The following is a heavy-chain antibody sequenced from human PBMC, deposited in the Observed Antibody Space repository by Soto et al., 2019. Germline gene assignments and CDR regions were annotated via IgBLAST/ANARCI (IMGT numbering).Heavy chain of an antibody. Sequence: SVKVSCKASGYTFTSYAISWVRQAPGQGLEWMGGIIPIFGTANYAQKFQGRVTITADESTSTAYMELSSLRSEDTAVYYCARDQDSGCVIKLPYFYNMDVWGQGTTVTVS. CDR3: ARDQDSGCVIKLPYFYNMDV. V-gene: IGHV1-69*13. D-gene: IGHD5-12*01. CDR2: IIPIFGTA. J-gene: IGHJ6*02. CDR1: GYTFTSYA.